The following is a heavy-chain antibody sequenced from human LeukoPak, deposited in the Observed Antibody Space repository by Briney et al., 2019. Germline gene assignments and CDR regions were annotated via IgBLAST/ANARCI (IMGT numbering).Heavy chain of an antibody. CDR2: IYYSGST. CDR3: ARLLILTGQYYFDY. Sequence: PSETLSLTCTVSGGSISSYYWSWIRQPPGKGLEWIGYIYYSGSTNYNPSLKSRVTISVDRSKNQFSLNLTSATAADTAVYYCARLLILTGQYYFDYWGQGTLVTVSS. CDR1: GGSISSYY. J-gene: IGHJ4*02. D-gene: IGHD3-9*01. V-gene: IGHV4-59*12.